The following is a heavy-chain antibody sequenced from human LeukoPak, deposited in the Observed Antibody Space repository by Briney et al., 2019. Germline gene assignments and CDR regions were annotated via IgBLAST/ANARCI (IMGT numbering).Heavy chain of an antibody. CDR3: ARDGYYDFWSGLFDY. CDR1: GGTFSSYA. V-gene: IGHV1-69*13. D-gene: IGHD3-3*01. CDR2: IIPIFGTA. J-gene: IGHJ4*02. Sequence: SVKVSCKASGGTFSSYAISWVRQAHGQGLEWMGGIIPIFGTANYAQKFQGRVTITADESTSTAYMELSSLRSEDTAVYYCARDGYYDFWSGLFDYWGQGTLVTVSS.